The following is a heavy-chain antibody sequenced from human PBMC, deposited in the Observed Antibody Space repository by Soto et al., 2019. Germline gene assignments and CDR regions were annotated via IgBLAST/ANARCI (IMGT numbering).Heavy chain of an antibody. D-gene: IGHD3-22*01. CDR1: GFTFSSYG. V-gene: IGHV3-33*01. CDR3: ASAYDSSGYYLNDAFDI. Sequence: GGSLRLSCAASGFTFSSYGMHWVRQAPGKGLEWVAVIWYDGSNKYYADSVKGRFTISRDNSKNTLYLQMNSLRAEDTAVYYCASAYDSSGYYLNDAFDIWGQGTMVTVSS. J-gene: IGHJ3*02. CDR2: IWYDGSNK.